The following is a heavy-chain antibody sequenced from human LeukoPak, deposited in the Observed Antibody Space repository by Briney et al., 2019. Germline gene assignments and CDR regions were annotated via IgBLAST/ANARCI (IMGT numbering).Heavy chain of an antibody. CDR1: GGTFSSYA. CDR2: INPNSGGT. CDR3: ARGTTVKWAYFDY. D-gene: IGHD4-11*01. Sequence: GASVKVSCKASGGTFSSYAISWVRQAPGQGLEWMGWINPNSGGTNYAQKFQGRVTMTRDTSISTAYMELSRLRSDDTAVYYCARGTTVKWAYFDYWGQGTLVTVSS. V-gene: IGHV1-2*02. J-gene: IGHJ4*02.